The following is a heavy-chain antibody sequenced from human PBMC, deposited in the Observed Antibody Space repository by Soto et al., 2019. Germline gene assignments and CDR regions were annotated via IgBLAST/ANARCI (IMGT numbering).Heavy chain of an antibody. Sequence: SVNVAFKSSGGTFISYSISWVRQEPGQGLEWMGGIIPIFGTANYAQKFQGRVTITADESTSTAYMELSSLRSEDTAVYYCARVNFSEQRYRAPYYYYGMDVCGQRTTGTCSS. J-gene: IGHJ6*02. V-gene: IGHV1-69*13. CDR2: IIPIFGTA. CDR3: ARVNFSEQRYRAPYYYYGMDV. CDR1: GGTFISYS. D-gene: IGHD6-25*01.